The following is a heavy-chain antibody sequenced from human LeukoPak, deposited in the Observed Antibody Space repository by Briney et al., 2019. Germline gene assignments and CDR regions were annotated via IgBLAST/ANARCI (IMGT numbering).Heavy chain of an antibody. Sequence: SVKVSCKASGGTFSSYAISWVRQAPGQGLEWMGGIIPIFGTANYAQKFQGRVTITADESTSTAYMELRNLRSDDTAVFYCARTCGTYACSYQNGMDVWGPGTTVTVSS. CDR2: IIPIFGTA. V-gene: IGHV1-69*13. D-gene: IGHD2-2*01. J-gene: IGHJ6*02. CDR3: ARTCGTYACSYQNGMDV. CDR1: GGTFSSYA.